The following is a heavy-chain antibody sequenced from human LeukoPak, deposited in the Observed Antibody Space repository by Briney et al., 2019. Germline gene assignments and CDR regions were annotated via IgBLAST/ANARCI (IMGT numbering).Heavy chain of an antibody. V-gene: IGHV1-2*02. CDR2: INPNSGGT. D-gene: IGHD3-10*01. CDR1: GYTFTGYY. J-gene: IGHJ4*02. Sequence: ASVKVSCKASGYTFTGYYMHWVRQAPGQGLEWMGWINPNSGGTNYAQKFQGRVTMTRDTSISTAYMELSRLRSDDTAVYYCARAFTMVRGRGFDYWGQGTLVTVSS. CDR3: ARAFTMVRGRGFDY.